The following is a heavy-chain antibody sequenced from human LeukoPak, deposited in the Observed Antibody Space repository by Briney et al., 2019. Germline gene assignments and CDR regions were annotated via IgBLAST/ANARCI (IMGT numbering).Heavy chain of an antibody. CDR2: INPNSGGT. CDR1: GYTFTGYC. CDR3: ARDRGSPYLNYYYYYGMDV. D-gene: IGHD2/OR15-2a*01. J-gene: IGHJ6*02. Sequence: ASVKVSCKASGYTFTGYCMHWVRQAPGQGLEWMGWINPNSGGTNYAQKFQGWVTMTRDTSISTAYMELSRLRSDDTAVYYCARDRGSPYLNYYYYYGMDVWGQGTTVTVSS. V-gene: IGHV1-2*04.